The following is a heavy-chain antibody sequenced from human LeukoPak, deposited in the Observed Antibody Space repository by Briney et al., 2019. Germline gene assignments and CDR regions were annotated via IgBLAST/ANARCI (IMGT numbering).Heavy chain of an antibody. D-gene: IGHD6-6*01. V-gene: IGHV4-59*01. CDR1: GGSISSYY. CDR2: IYYSGNT. J-gene: IGHJ4*02. CDR3: ASLPLEYSSSPADY. Sequence: PSETLSLTCTVSGGSISSYYWSWIRQPPGKGLEWIGYIYYSGNTNYNPSLKSRVTISVDTSKNQFSLKLSSVTAADTAVYYCASLPLEYSSSPADYWGQGTLVTVSS.